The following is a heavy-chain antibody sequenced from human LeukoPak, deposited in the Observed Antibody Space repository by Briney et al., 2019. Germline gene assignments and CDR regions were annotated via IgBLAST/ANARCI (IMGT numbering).Heavy chain of an antibody. V-gene: IGHV4-59*01. J-gene: IGHJ6*03. Sequence: SETLSLTCTVSGGSISSYYWSWIRQPPGKGLEWIGYIYYSGSTNYNPSLKSRVTISVDTSKNQFSLKLSSVTAADTAVYYCARVLAYCGGDCPYYYYYYMDVWSKGTTVTVSS. CDR1: GGSISSYY. D-gene: IGHD2-21*01. CDR2: IYYSGST. CDR3: ARVLAYCGGDCPYYYYYYMDV.